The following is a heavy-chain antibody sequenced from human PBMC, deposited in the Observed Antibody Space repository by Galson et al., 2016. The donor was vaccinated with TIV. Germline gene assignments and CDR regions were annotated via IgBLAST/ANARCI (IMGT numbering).Heavy chain of an antibody. D-gene: IGHD3-3*01. J-gene: IGHJ4*02. CDR2: IKIKTDGGTR. Sequence: SLRLSCAASGFTFTNAWMTWVRQAPGKGLEWVGRIKIKTDGGTRHYSAPVKGRFTISKDDSKNTWYLQLNSLKTDDTAVYYCTTRIAISGVIIRDYWGPGTMVTVSS. CDR3: TTRIAISGVIIRDY. V-gene: IGHV3-15*01. CDR1: GFTFTNAW.